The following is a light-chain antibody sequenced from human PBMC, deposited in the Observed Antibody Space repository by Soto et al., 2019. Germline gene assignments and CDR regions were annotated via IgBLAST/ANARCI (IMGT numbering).Light chain of an antibody. CDR2: GNI. CDR3: QSYDSSLSVYV. V-gene: IGLV1-40*01. CDR1: SSNIGAGYD. J-gene: IGLJ1*01. Sequence: QSVLTQPPSVSGAPGQRVTISCTGSSSNIGAGYDVHWYQQLPGTSPKLLIYGNINRPSGVPDRFSASTSGTSASLAITGLQAADEADYYCQSYDSSLSVYVFGTGTKVTVL.